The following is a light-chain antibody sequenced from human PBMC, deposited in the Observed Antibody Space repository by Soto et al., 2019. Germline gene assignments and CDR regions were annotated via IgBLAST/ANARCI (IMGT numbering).Light chain of an antibody. CDR3: LIDFRYFWA. CDR2: AAS. CDR1: QAIRTA. J-gene: IGKJ1*01. V-gene: IGKV1-6*01. Sequence: AIQLTQSPSSLSASVGDRVTITCRASQAIRTALGWYQQKPGKVPKLLIYAASTLQSGVPSRFSGSGSGTDFTLTISSLQPEDFATYYCLIDFRYFWAFGQGTKV.